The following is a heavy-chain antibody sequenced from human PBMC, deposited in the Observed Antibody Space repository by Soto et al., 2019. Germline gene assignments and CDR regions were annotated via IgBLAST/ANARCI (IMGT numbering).Heavy chain of an antibody. D-gene: IGHD6-13*01. V-gene: IGHV3-48*02. Sequence: CLRLSCAASGFTFSSYSMNWVRQSPGKWLEWVSYISSSSSAIYYADSVKGRFTISRDNAKNSLYLQMHSLRDEDTAVYYCARGGGSSQRDYYYRYGIDVWGQGTPVTVSS. CDR3: ARGGGSSQRDYYYRYGIDV. J-gene: IGHJ6*01. CDR1: GFTFSSYS. CDR2: ISSSSSAI.